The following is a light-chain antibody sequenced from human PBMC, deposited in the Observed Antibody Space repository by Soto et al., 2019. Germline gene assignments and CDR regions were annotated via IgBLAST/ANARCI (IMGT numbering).Light chain of an antibody. CDR2: GNS. V-gene: IGLV1-40*01. CDR1: SSSIGAGYD. J-gene: IGLJ2*01. Sequence: QSVLTQPPSVSGAPGQRVTISCTGSSSSIGAGYDVHWYQQLPRTAPKLLIYGNSNRPSGVPDRFSGSKSGTSASLAITGLQAEDEADYYCQSYDSSLSGYVVFGGGTKLTVL. CDR3: QSYDSSLSGYVV.